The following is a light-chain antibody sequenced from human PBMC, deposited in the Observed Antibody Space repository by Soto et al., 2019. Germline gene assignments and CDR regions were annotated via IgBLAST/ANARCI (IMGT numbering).Light chain of an antibody. CDR3: QQYYSTLRT. CDR1: QSVLYSSNNKNY. CDR2: WAS. Sequence: DSVMTQSPDSLAVSLGERATINCKSSQSVLYSSNNKNYLAWYQQKPGQPPKLLIYWASTRESGVPDRFSGSGSGTDFTLTISSLQAEDVAVYYCQQYYSTLRTFGQGTKVDI. V-gene: IGKV4-1*01. J-gene: IGKJ1*01.